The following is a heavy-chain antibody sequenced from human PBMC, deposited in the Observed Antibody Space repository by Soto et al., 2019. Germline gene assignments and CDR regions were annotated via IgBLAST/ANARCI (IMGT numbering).Heavy chain of an antibody. CDR1: GYTFTSYG. D-gene: IGHD6-13*01. Sequence: ASVKVSCKASGYTFTSYGISWVRQAPGQGLEWMGWISAYNGNTNYAQKLQGRVTMTTDTSTSTAYMELRSLRPDDTAVYYCARGSIAAASDNWFDPWGQGTLVTVSS. CDR2: ISAYNGNT. V-gene: IGHV1-18*01. CDR3: ARGSIAAASDNWFDP. J-gene: IGHJ5*02.